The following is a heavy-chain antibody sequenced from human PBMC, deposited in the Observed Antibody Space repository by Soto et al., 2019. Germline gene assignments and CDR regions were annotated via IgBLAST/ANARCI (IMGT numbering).Heavy chain of an antibody. J-gene: IGHJ4*02. Sequence: EVQLVESGGGLVKPGGSLRLSCAASGFTFSIYSMNWVRQAPGKGLEWVSSISSSSSYIYYADSVKGRFTISRDNAKNSLYLQMNSLRAEDTAVYYCARKYSGYDLAYFDYWGQGTLVTVSS. D-gene: IGHD5-12*01. CDR2: ISSSSSYI. CDR1: GFTFSIYS. V-gene: IGHV3-21*01. CDR3: ARKYSGYDLAYFDY.